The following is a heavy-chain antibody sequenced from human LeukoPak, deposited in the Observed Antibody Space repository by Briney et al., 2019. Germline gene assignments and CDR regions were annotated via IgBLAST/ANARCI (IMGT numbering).Heavy chain of an antibody. CDR3: ARDFSSSSTVYYYYYMDV. CDR1: GGSISSSNW. Sequence: PSETLSLTCAVSGGSISSSNWWSWVRQPPGKGLEWIGEIYHSGSTNYNPSLKSRVTISLDTSKNRFSLKLSSVTAADTAIYYCARDFSSSSTVYYYYYMDVWGKGTTVTVSS. CDR2: IYHSGST. V-gene: IGHV4-4*02. D-gene: IGHD6-6*01. J-gene: IGHJ6*03.